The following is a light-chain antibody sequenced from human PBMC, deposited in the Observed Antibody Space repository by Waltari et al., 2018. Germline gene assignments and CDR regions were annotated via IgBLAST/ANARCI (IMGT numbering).Light chain of an antibody. CDR2: DIN. CDR1: SSAIGGYSY. CDR3: SSHSRTITLI. V-gene: IGLV2-14*03. Sequence: QSALTQPAPVSGSLGQSLTRSCRWTSSAIGGYSYVSWYRQSPGKVPTLIIYDINKRPSEVSDRFSGSRSGNTATLTISGLQAEDEAHYFCSSHSRTITLIFGGGTKLTVL. J-gene: IGLJ2*01.